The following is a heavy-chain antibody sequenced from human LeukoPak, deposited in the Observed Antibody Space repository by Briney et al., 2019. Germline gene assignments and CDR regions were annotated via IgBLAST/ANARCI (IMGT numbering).Heavy chain of an antibody. CDR2: INAGNGDT. J-gene: IGHJ4*02. CDR1: GYTFTNYV. Sequence: GASVKVSCKASGYTFTNYVMHWVRQAPGQRLEWMGWINAGNGDTKYSQEFQGRVTVTRDTSASTAYMELSSLRSADMAVYYCARAGGYSGYEDFDYWGQGTLVTVTS. V-gene: IGHV1-3*03. CDR3: ARAGGYSGYEDFDY. D-gene: IGHD5-12*01.